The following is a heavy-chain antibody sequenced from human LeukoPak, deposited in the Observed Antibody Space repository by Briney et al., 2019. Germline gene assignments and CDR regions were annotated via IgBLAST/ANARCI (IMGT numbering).Heavy chain of an antibody. CDR2: INHSGST. Sequence: PSETLSLTCTVSGGSVSSGSYYWSWIRQPPGKGLEWIGEINHSGSTNYNPSLKSRVTISVDTSKNQFSLKLSSVTAADTAVYYCARGDSPLYGDYNTDFDYWGQGTLVTVSS. V-gene: IGHV4-61*01. D-gene: IGHD4-17*01. CDR3: ARGDSPLYGDYNTDFDY. CDR1: GGSVSSGSYY. J-gene: IGHJ4*02.